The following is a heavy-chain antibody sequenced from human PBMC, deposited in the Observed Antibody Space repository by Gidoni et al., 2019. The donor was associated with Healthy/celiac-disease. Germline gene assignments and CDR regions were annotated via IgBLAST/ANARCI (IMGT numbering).Heavy chain of an antibody. J-gene: IGHJ5*02. V-gene: IGHV4-59*08. CDR2: IYYSGST. D-gene: IGHD4-17*01. Sequence: QVQLQESGPGLVKPSETLSLTCTVSARSISSYYWSWIRQPPGKGLEWIGYIYYSGSTNYHPSLKSRVTISVDTSKNQFSLKLSSVTAADTAVYYCARPRGGDGDWVGWFDPWGQGTLVTVSS. CDR1: ARSISSYY. CDR3: ARPRGGDGDWVGWFDP.